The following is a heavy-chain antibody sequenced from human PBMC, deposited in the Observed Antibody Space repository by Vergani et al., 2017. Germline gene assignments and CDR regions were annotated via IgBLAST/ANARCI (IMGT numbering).Heavy chain of an antibody. V-gene: IGHV1-69*10. CDR1: GYNFTSFD. Sequence: QEQLVQSGAEVRKPGASVKVSCKASGYNFTSFDINWVRLATGQGLEWMGWIIPILGIANYAQKFQGRVTITADKSTSTAYMELSSLRSEDTAVYYCAREKPLGIAVADINWFDPWGQGTLVTVSS. CDR2: IIPILGIA. CDR3: AREKPLGIAVADINWFDP. J-gene: IGHJ5*02. D-gene: IGHD6-19*01.